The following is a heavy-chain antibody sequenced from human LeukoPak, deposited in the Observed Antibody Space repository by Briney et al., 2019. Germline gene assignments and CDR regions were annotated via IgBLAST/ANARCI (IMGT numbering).Heavy chain of an antibody. V-gene: IGHV1-69*05. CDR2: IIPIFGTA. CDR1: GGTFSSYA. J-gene: IGHJ4*02. D-gene: IGHD3-22*01. Sequence: GASVKVSCKASGGTFSSYAISWVRQAHGQGLEWMGGIIPIFGTANYAQKFQGRVTITTDESTSTAYMELSSLRSEDKSFYNCASPRDYYDSSGYYYWGQGTLVTVSS. CDR3: ASPRDYYDSSGYYY.